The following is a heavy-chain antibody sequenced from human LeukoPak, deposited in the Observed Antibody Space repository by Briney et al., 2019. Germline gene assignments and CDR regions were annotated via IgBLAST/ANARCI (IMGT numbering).Heavy chain of an antibody. CDR3: ASSGLYDYVWGSYRPPFDY. CDR2: INWNGGNT. Sequence: GGSLRLSCAASGFTFDDYGMSWVRQAPGKGLEWVSGINWNGGNTGYADSVKGRFTISRDNAKNSLYLQMNSLRAEDTALYYCASSGLYDYVWGSYRPPFDYWGQGTLVTVSS. J-gene: IGHJ4*02. V-gene: IGHV3-20*04. D-gene: IGHD3-16*02. CDR1: GFTFDDYG.